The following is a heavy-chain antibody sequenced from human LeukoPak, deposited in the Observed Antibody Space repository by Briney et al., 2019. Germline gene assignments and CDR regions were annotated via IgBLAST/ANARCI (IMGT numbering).Heavy chain of an antibody. CDR3: AREEGPGALSDYDFWSGLNYMDV. Sequence: SETLSLTCTVSGGSISSGSYYWSWIRQPAGKGLEWIGRIYTSGSTNYNPSLKSRVTISVDTSKNQFSLKLSSVTAADTAVYYCAREEGPGALSDYDFWSGLNYMDVWGKGTTVTVSS. CDR2: IYTSGST. D-gene: IGHD3-3*01. V-gene: IGHV4-61*02. J-gene: IGHJ6*03. CDR1: GGSISSGSYY.